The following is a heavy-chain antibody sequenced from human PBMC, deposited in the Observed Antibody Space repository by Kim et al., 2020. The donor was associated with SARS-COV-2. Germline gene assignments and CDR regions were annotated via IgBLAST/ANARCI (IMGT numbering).Heavy chain of an antibody. J-gene: IGHJ4*02. CDR2: INHSGRT. Sequence: SETLSLTCAVYGGSFSGYYWGWIRQPPGKGLEWIGEINHSGRTNYNPSLKSRVTISVDTSKNQFSLKLTSVTAADAAVYFCARRLSNTSGWGSHYCDLWGQGILVTVSS. CDR3: ARRLSNTSGWGSHYCDL. V-gene: IGHV4-34*01. CDR1: GGSFSGYY. D-gene: IGHD3-10*01.